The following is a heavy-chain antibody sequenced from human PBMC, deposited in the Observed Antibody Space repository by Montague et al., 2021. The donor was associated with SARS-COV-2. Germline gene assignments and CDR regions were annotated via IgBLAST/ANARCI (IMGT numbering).Heavy chain of an antibody. V-gene: IGHV4-34*01. CDR1: GGSFSGYY. CDR2: INHSGST. D-gene: IGHD3-22*01. J-gene: IGHJ5*02. CDR3: ARGPRITMIVVVITDICVDP. Sequence: SETLSLTCAVYGGSFSGYYWRWIRQPPGKGLEWIGEINHSGSTNDNPSLKSRVTISVDTSKNQFSLQLSSVTAADTAVYYCARGPRITMIVVVITDICVDPWGQGTLGTVSS.